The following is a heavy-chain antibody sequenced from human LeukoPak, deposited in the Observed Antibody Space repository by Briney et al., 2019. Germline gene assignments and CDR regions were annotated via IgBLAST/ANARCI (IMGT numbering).Heavy chain of an antibody. CDR3: ARMYSGTYGGIDY. D-gene: IGHD1-26*01. J-gene: IGHJ4*02. V-gene: IGHV4-4*07. Sequence: PSETLSLTCTVSGGSISSYYWSWIRQSAGEGLEWIGRIYPSGSTNYNPSLKSRVTMSIHTSKNQFSLKLTSVTAADTAIYYCARMYSGTYGGIDYWGQGILVTVSS. CDR2: IYPSGST. CDR1: GGSISSYY.